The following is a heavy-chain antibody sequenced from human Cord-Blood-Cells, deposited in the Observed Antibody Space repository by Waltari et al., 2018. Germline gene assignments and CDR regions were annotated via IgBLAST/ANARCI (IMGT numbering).Heavy chain of an antibody. D-gene: IGHD2-21*02. CDR1: GYSFTSYW. Sequence: EVQLVQSGAEVKKPGESLKISCKGSGYSFTSYWIGCVRQRPGKGLEWKGVICPGGADTRHIPSVQGQGTSSAGKSISAAYLGWSSLKASDTAMYYCARRYCCGDCYSFDYWGQGTLVTVSS. J-gene: IGHJ4*02. V-gene: IGHV5-51*01. CDR2: ICPGGADT. CDR3: ARRYCCGDCYSFDY.